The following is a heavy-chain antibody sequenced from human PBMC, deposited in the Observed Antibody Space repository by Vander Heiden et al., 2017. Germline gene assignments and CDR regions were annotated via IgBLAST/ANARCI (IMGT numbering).Heavy chain of an antibody. J-gene: IGHJ4*02. CDR1: GFTFSNAW. V-gene: IGHV3-15*01. CDR2: IKSKTDGGTT. Sequence: EVQLVESGGGLVKPGGSLRLSCAASGFTFSNAWMSWVRQAAGKGMEWVGRIKSKTDGGTTDYAAPVKDRVTISRDDSKDTLHLQMNSLKTDDTAVYYCNVAVAGTECSGDYWGQGTLVTVAS. CDR3: NVAVAGTECSGDY. D-gene: IGHD6-19*01.